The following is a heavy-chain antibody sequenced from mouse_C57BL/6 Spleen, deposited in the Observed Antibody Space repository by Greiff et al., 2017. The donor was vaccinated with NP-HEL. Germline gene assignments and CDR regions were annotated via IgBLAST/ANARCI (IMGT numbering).Heavy chain of an antibody. CDR2: IYPGDGDT. J-gene: IGHJ4*01. CDR3: ARATTVPGNAMDY. D-gene: IGHD1-1*01. Sequence: VKLVESGPELVKPGASVKISCKASGYAFSSSWMNWVKQRPGKGLEWIGRIYPGDGDTNYNGKFKGKATLTADKSSSTAYMQRSSLTSEDSAVYCWARATTVPGNAMDYWGQGTSVTVSS. V-gene: IGHV1-82*01. CDR1: GYAFSSSW.